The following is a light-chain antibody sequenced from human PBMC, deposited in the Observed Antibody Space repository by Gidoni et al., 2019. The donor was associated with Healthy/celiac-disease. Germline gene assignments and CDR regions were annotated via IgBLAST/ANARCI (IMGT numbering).Light chain of an antibody. CDR2: KES. CDR1: QSISSW. Sequence: DIQMTQSTSTLSASVGDRVTITCRASQSISSWLSWYQQKPGKAPKLLIYKESSLESGVPSRFSGSGAGTEFTLTISSLQPDDFATYYCQQYNSYSWTFGQXTKVEIK. V-gene: IGKV1-5*03. J-gene: IGKJ1*01. CDR3: QQYNSYSWT.